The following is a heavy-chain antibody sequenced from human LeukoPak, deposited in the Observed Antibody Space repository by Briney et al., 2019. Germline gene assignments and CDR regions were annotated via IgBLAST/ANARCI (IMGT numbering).Heavy chain of an antibody. CDR1: GFTVSSNY. Sequence: PGGSVRLSCVASGFTVSSNYMSWVRQAPGKGLEWVSVIYTGSYTHYADSVKGRFTISRDISKNTVYLEMNSLRAEDTAVYYCARDGTSPLWGQGTLVTVSS. V-gene: IGHV3-53*01. CDR3: ARDGTSPL. D-gene: IGHD1-14*01. CDR2: IYTGSYT. J-gene: IGHJ4*02.